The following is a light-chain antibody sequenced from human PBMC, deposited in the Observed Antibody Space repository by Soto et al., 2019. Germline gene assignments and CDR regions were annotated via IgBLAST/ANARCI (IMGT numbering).Light chain of an antibody. J-gene: IGLJ3*02. CDR1: SSDVGGYNY. CDR2: EVN. Sequence: QSALTQPASVSGSLGQSITISCTGTSSDVGGYNYVSLYQQHPGKVPKLMIFEVNNRPSGVSNRFSGSKSANTASLTISGFQADDEADYYCSSFTSSSTQVFGGGTKLTVL. V-gene: IGLV2-14*01. CDR3: SSFTSSSTQV.